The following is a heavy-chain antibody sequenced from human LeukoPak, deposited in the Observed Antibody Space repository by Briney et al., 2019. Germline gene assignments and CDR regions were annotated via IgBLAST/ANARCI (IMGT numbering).Heavy chain of an antibody. D-gene: IGHD4-17*01. CDR1: VFTFRSYW. CDR2: IKQDGSEK. Sequence: GGSLRLSCAASVFTFRSYWMCCVRQAPGKGLEWVANIKQDGSEKYYVDSVKGRFTISRDNAKKSLYLLMNSLRAEDTAVYYCARDDTVTTRVGFIDWGQGTLVTVSS. CDR3: ARDDTVTTRVGFID. J-gene: IGHJ4*02. V-gene: IGHV3-7*01.